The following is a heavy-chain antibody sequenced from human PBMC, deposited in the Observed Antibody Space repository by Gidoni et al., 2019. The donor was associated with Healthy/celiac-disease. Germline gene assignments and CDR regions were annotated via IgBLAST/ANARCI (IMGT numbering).Heavy chain of an antibody. J-gene: IGHJ4*02. Sequence: QVQLQESGPGLVKPSETLSLTCTVSGGSISSYYWSWIRQPPGKGLEWIGYIYYSGSTNYNPSLKSRVTISVDTSKNQFSLKLSSVTAADTAVYYCARDHPPYCSGGSCYPTPYFDYWGQGTLVTVSS. CDR3: ARDHPPYCSGGSCYPTPYFDY. CDR2: IYYSGST. CDR1: GGSISSYY. V-gene: IGHV4-59*01. D-gene: IGHD2-15*01.